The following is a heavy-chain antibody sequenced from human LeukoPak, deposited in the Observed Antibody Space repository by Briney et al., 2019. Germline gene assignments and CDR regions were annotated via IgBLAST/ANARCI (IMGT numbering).Heavy chain of an antibody. CDR2: IYGSGVSI. D-gene: IGHD1-26*01. Sequence: GGSLRLSCVASGFIFEKYVMNWVRQAPGKGLEWLATIYGSGVSISYADSVKGRFTISRDNSNNTLYLQMNSLRAEDTAMYFCAKDLGWELPAEAYWGQGILVTVSS. J-gene: IGHJ4*02. CDR1: GFIFEKYV. CDR3: AKDLGWELPAEAY. V-gene: IGHV3-23*01.